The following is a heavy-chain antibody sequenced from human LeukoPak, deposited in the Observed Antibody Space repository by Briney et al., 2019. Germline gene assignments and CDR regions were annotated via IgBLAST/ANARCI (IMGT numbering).Heavy chain of an antibody. D-gene: IGHD4-23*01. CDR1: GGSISSYY. CDR2: IYYSGST. J-gene: IGHJ5*02. CDR3: ARQDYGGWFDP. V-gene: IGHV4-59*01. Sequence: SETLSLTCTVSGGSISSYYWSWIRQPPGKGLEWIGYIYYSGSTNYNPSLKSRVTISVDTSKNQFSLKLSSVTAADTAVYYCARQDYGGWFDPWGQGTLVIVSS.